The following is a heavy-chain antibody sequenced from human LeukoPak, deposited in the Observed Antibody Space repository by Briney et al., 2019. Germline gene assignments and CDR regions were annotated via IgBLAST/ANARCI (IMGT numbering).Heavy chain of an antibody. V-gene: IGHV3-48*03. CDR3: AKGSGNDCSGGSCYPGDY. CDR1: GFTFSSYE. D-gene: IGHD2-15*01. J-gene: IGHJ4*02. Sequence: GGSLRLSCAASGFTFSSYEMNWVRQAPGKGLEWVSYISSSGSTIYYADSVKGRFTISRDNSKNTLYLQMNSLRAEDTAVYYCAKGSGNDCSGGSCYPGDYWGQGTLVTVSS. CDR2: ISSSGSTI.